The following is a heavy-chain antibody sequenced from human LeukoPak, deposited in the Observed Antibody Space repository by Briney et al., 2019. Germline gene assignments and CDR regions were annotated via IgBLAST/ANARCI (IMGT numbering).Heavy chain of an antibody. D-gene: IGHD3-22*01. CDR2: ISYDGSNK. Sequence: GGSLRLSCAASGFTFSSYAMHWVRQAPGKGLEWVAVISYDGSNKYYADSVKGRFTISRDNSKNTLCLQMNSLRAEDTAVYYCAAEYYYDSSGYDAFDIWGQGTMVTVSS. CDR1: GFTFSSYA. V-gene: IGHV3-30-3*01. CDR3: AAEYYYDSSGYDAFDI. J-gene: IGHJ3*02.